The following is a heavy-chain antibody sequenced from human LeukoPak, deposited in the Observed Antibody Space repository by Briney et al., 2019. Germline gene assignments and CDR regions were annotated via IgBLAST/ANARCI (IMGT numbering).Heavy chain of an antibody. D-gene: IGHD6-13*01. J-gene: IGHJ3*02. Sequence: SETLSLTCSVSGGSISSYYWSWRRKPPGRGREGMGYIYYGGSTNSTPFLKSRVTISVETSKNQFSLKLSSVTAADTALYYCARRQQLADGGQAFDIWGQGTMVTVSS. CDR3: ARRQQLADGGQAFDI. CDR2: IYYGGST. CDR1: GGSISSYY. V-gene: IGHV4-59*01.